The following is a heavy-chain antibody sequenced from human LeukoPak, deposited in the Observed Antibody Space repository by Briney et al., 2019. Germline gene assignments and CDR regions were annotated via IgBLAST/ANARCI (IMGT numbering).Heavy chain of an antibody. J-gene: IGHJ4*02. CDR1: GGSNRHGDYY. CDR2: IYYSGST. CDR3: ARGRGRLVAPFDY. V-gene: IGHV4-30-4*01. D-gene: IGHD5-12*01. Sequence: SETLSVTRLVTGGSNRHGDYYSSWTRHPPEKALQWIGYIYYSGSTYYNPSLKSRVTISVDTSKNQFSLKLSSVTAADTAVYYCARGRGRLVAPFDYWGQGTLVTVSS.